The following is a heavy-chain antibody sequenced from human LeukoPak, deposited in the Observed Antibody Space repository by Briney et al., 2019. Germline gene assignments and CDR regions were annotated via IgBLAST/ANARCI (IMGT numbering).Heavy chain of an antibody. CDR2: ISISCSTI. D-gene: IGHD5-12*01. CDR1: GFLFRNYE. J-gene: IGHJ4*02. Sequence: GVSLRLFCAASGFLFRNYEMNWVRQAPGKGLERVSYISISCSTISYADSVKGRFTISRDNAKNSLYLQMNSLGAEDTAVYYCARGGDSGYDQILDYWGQGTLVTVSS. V-gene: IGHV3-48*03. CDR3: ARGGDSGYDQILDY.